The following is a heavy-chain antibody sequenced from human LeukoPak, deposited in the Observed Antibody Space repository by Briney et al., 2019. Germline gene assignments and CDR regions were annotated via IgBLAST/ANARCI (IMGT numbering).Heavy chain of an antibody. CDR3: AREESGGYFDY. Sequence: ASVKVSCKASGYTFSNYYMHWVRQAPGQGLEWMGLINPTGTGTNYAQKFRGRVSLTRDTSTTTVYMELSSLRSEDSAVYYCAREESGGYFDYWGQGTLVTVSS. CDR1: GYTFSNYY. D-gene: IGHD2-8*02. CDR2: INPTGTGT. V-gene: IGHV1-46*01. J-gene: IGHJ4*02.